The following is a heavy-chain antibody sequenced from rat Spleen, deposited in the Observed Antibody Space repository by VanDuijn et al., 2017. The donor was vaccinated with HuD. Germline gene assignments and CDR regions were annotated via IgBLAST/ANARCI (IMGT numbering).Heavy chain of an antibody. CDR1: GFSFSDYN. Sequence: EVQLVESGGGLVQPGRSLKLSCAASGFSFSDYNMAWVRQAPKKGLEWVATISPSGGSTYYRDSVKGRFTISRDNAKSTLYLQMDSLRSEDTATYYCATDRNKERFAYWGQGTLVTVSS. CDR2: ISPSGGST. J-gene: IGHJ3*01. CDR3: ATDRNKERFAY. D-gene: IGHD1-10*01. V-gene: IGHV5S10*01.